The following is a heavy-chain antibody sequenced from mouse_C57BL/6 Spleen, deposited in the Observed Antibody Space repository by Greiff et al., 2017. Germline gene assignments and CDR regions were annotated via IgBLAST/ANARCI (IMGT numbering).Heavy chain of an antibody. D-gene: IGHD1-1*01. CDR3: THRYGSSLWYFDV. Sequence: VQLQQSGTVLARPGASVKMSCKTSGYTFTSYWMHWVKQRPGQGLEWIGAIYPGNSDTSYNQKFKGKAKLTAVTSASTAYMQLSSLTNEDSAVYYGTHRYGSSLWYFDVWGTGTTVTVSS. V-gene: IGHV1-5*01. CDR2: IYPGNSDT. J-gene: IGHJ1*03. CDR1: GYTFTSYW.